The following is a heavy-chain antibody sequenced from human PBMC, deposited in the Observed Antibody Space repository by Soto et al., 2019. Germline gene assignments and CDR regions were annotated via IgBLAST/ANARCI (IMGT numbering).Heavy chain of an antibody. CDR1: GGSFSGYY. CDR2: INHSGST. J-gene: IGHJ4*02. V-gene: IGHV4-34*01. CDR3: ARARLLIFTYCSGGSCYSGFDY. D-gene: IGHD2-15*01. Sequence: TSETLSLTCAVYGGSFSGYYWSWIRQPPGKGLEWIGEINHSGSTNYNPSLKSRVTISVDTSKNQFSLKLSSVTAADTAVYYCARARLLIFTYCSGGSCYSGFDYWGQGTLVTVSS.